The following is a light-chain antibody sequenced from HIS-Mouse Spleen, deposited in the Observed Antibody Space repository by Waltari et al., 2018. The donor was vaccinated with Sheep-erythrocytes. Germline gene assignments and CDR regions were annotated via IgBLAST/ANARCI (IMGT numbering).Light chain of an antibody. CDR2: DAS. CDR3: QQRSNWYT. CDR1: QSVSSY. V-gene: IGKV3-11*01. J-gene: IGKJ2*01. Sequence: EIVLTQSPATLSLSPGERATLSCRASQSVSSYLAWYQQKPGQAPRLLIYDASNRATGIPARFSGSGSGTDFTLTIRSLEPEDFEVYYCQQRSNWYTFGQGTKLEIK.